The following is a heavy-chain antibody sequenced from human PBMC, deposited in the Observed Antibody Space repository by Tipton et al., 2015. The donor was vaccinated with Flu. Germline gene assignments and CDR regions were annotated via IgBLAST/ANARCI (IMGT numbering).Heavy chain of an antibody. CDR2: IYYSGST. V-gene: IGHV4-31*03. CDR1: GGSISSGGYY. Sequence: TLSLTCTVSGGSISSGGYYWSWIRQHPGKGLEWIGYIYYSGSTYYNPSLKSRVTISVDTSKNQFSLKLSSVTAADTAVYYCAREAIAARGAIWFDPWGQGTLVTVSS. J-gene: IGHJ5*02. CDR3: AREAIAARGAIWFDP. D-gene: IGHD6-6*01.